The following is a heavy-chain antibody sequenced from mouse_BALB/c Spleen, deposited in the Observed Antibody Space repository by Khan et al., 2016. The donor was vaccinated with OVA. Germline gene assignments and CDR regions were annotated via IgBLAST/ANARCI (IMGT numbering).Heavy chain of an antibody. CDR3: ASHLTGSFAY. CDR1: GFTFSSYS. Sequence: EVELVESGGDLVKPGGSLKFSCAASGFTFSSYSMSWVRQTPDKRLEWVATISSGGDYTYYSDNVKGRFTISRDNAKNTLYLQTSSLKSEDTAMYYCASHLTGSFAYWGQGTLVTVSA. V-gene: IGHV5-6*01. CDR2: ISSGGDYT. D-gene: IGHD4-1*01. J-gene: IGHJ3*01.